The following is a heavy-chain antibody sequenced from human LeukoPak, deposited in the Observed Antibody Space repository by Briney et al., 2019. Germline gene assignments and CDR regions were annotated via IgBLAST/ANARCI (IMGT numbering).Heavy chain of an antibody. Sequence: PSETLSLTCTVSGGSISSYYWSWLRQPPGKGPEWIGYIYYSGSTNYNPSLKSRVTISVDTSKNQFSLKLSSVTAADAAVYYCAREPGGYFDYWGQGTLVTVSS. V-gene: IGHV4-59*01. CDR2: IYYSGST. D-gene: IGHD3-10*01. J-gene: IGHJ4*02. CDR1: GGSISSYY. CDR3: AREPGGYFDY.